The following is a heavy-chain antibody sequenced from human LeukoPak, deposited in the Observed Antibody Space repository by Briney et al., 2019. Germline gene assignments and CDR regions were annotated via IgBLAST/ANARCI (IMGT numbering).Heavy chain of an antibody. D-gene: IGHD2-15*01. Sequence: IXFXGSGYRFTRYWIGWVRPMPGKGVGWRGIIYPGDSGTRYSPSFQGQVTISADKSISTAYLQWSSLKASDTAMYYCARHDCSGGSCYGWFDPWGQGTLVTVSS. CDR1: GYRFTRYW. CDR3: ARHDCSGGSCYGWFDP. J-gene: IGHJ5*02. V-gene: IGHV5-51*01. CDR2: IYPGDSGT.